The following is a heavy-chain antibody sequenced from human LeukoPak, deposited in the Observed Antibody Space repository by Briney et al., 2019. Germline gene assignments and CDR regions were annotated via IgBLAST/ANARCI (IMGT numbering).Heavy chain of an antibody. D-gene: IGHD3-10*01. Sequence: GRSLRLSCAASGFTFSSYGMHWVRQAPGKGLEWVAVISYDGSNKYYADPVKGRFTISRDNSKNTLYLQMNSLRAEDTAVYYCAKDRVWFGELLHIFGYWGQGTLVTVSS. CDR2: ISYDGSNK. J-gene: IGHJ4*02. CDR3: AKDRVWFGELLHIFGY. V-gene: IGHV3-30*18. CDR1: GFTFSSYG.